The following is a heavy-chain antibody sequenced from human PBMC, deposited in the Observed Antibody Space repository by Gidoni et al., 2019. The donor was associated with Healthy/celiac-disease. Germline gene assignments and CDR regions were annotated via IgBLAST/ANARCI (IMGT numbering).Heavy chain of an antibody. CDR2: IYYSGST. J-gene: IGHJ3*02. CDR3: ASPLGYCSGGSCYSLYAFDI. V-gene: IGHV4-39*01. Sequence: WIGSIYYSGSTYYNPSLKSRVTISVDTSKNQFSLKLSSVTAADTAVYYCASPLGYCSGGSCYSLYAFDIWGQGTMVTVSS. D-gene: IGHD2-15*01.